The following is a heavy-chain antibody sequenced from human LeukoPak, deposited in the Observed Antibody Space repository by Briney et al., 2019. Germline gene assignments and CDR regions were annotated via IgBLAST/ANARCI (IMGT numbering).Heavy chain of an antibody. CDR3: ARDLRSITFPLYY. Sequence: GASVKVSCKASGYTFTGYYMHWVRQAPGQGLEWMGWINPNSGGTNYAQKFQGRVTMTRDTSISTAYMELSRLRSDDTAVYYCARDLRSITFPLYYWGQGTLVTVSS. CDR1: GYTFTGYY. V-gene: IGHV1-2*02. J-gene: IGHJ4*02. CDR2: INPNSGGT. D-gene: IGHD5-12*01.